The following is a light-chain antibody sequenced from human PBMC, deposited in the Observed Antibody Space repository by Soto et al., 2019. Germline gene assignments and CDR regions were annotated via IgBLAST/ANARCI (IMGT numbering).Light chain of an antibody. CDR3: QQYNNWPRT. CDR1: QGISSY. J-gene: IGKJ1*01. CDR2: AAS. Sequence: ITLTASPSFLSAYVGDRVTITCRASQGISSYLAWYQQKPWKAPKLLIYAASTLQSWVPLRFSGSGSGTDFTLTISSLQSEDFAVYYCQQYNNWPRTFGQGTKVDIK. V-gene: IGKV1-9*01.